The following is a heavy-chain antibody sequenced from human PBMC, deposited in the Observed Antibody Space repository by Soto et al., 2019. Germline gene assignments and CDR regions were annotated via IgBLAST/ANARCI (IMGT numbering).Heavy chain of an antibody. V-gene: IGHV3-23*01. CDR3: AKVRVANSKYYLDY. J-gene: IGHJ4*02. Sequence: EVQLLESGGGLVQTGGSLRLSCAASGFTFSSDPMTWVRRPPGKGLEWVSAIGASGDTYYADSAKGRFTISRDNSKDTLYLQMNSLRAEDTATYYCAKVRVANSKYYLDYWGQGTPVTVSS. CDR2: IGASGDT. D-gene: IGHD5-12*01. CDR1: GFTFSSDP.